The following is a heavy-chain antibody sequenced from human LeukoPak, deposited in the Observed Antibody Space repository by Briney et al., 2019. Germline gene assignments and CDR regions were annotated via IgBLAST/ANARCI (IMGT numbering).Heavy chain of an antibody. J-gene: IGHJ3*02. Sequence: GGSLRLSCAASGFTFSSYSMNWVRQAPGKGLEWVSSISSRRSYIYYADSVKGRFTISRDNAKNSLYLHMNSLRAEDTAVYYCARDNHDSSGYYTNAFDIWGQGTMVTVSS. V-gene: IGHV3-21*01. CDR1: GFTFSSYS. CDR3: ARDNHDSSGYYTNAFDI. D-gene: IGHD3-22*01. CDR2: ISSRRSYI.